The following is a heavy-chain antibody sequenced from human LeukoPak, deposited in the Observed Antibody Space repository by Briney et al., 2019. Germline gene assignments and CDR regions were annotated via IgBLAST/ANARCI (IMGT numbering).Heavy chain of an antibody. D-gene: IGHD4-17*01. V-gene: IGHV3-48*02. CDR2: ISSSSSTI. CDR1: GFTFSSYW. Sequence: GGSLRLSCAASGFTFSSYWMNWVRQAPGKGLEWVSYISSSSSTIYYADSVKGRFTISRDNAKNSLYLQMNSLRDEDTAVYYCAFVPWTTVTTIDYWGQGTLVTVSS. CDR3: AFVPWTTVTTIDY. J-gene: IGHJ4*02.